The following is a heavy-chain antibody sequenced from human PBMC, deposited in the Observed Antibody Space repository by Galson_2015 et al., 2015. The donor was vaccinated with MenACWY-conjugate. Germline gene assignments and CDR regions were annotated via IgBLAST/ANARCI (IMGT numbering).Heavy chain of an antibody. CDR3: AKPRGIVPTIHGGMDA. D-gene: IGHD5-12*01. CDR2: ISGSGAST. CDR1: GFTFSTYA. Sequence: SLRLSCAASGFTFSTYAMSWVRQAPGEGLEWVSTISGSGASTYYEDSVKGRFTISRDKSKSTLYLQMNSLRAEDTAVYYCAKPRGIVPTIHGGMDAWGQGTTVTASS. J-gene: IGHJ6*02. V-gene: IGHV3-23*01.